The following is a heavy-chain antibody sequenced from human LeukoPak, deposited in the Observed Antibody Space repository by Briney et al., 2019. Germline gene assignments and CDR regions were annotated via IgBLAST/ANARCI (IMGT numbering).Heavy chain of an antibody. CDR2: ISAYNGNT. V-gene: IGHV1-18*01. J-gene: IGHJ5*02. Sequence: ASVKVSCKASGYTFTSYGISWVRQAPGQGLEWMGWISAYNGNTNYAQKLQGRVTMTTDTSTSTAYMELRSLRSDDTAVYYCARDWGSIAAALRTGWFDPWGQGTLVTVSS. D-gene: IGHD6-13*01. CDR1: GYTFTSYG. CDR3: ARDWGSIAAALRTGWFDP.